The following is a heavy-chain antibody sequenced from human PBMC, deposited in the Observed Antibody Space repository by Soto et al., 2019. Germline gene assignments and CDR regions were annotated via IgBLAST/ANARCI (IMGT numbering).Heavy chain of an antibody. CDR1: GFSFDEYA. CDR2: VSWNSGTM. V-gene: IGHV3-9*01. D-gene: IGHD2-2*01. Sequence: LRLSCAASGFSFDEYAMHWVRQAPGKGLEWVSGVSWNSGTMGYGDSVRGRFAISRDNAKNSLYLQMNSLTTEDTALYYCAKGFCSSTRCLTYSYMDVWGKGTTVTVSS. J-gene: IGHJ6*03. CDR3: AKGFCSSTRCLTYSYMDV.